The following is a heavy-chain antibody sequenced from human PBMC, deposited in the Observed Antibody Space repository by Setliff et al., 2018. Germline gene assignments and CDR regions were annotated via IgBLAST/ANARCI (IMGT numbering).Heavy chain of an antibody. V-gene: IGHV4-34*01. CDR3: RLAHCNDTSCEEALDY. CDR1: GESFSNNY. J-gene: IGHJ4*02. D-gene: IGHD2-2*01. Sequence: SETLSLTCSVYGESFSNNYWSWIRQPPVKGLEWIGESNHSGNTTNHPSLKSRLTMSVDTSKNQFSLKLTSVTAADTAVYYFRLAHCNDTSCEEALDYWSQGTLVTVSS. CDR2: SNHSGNT.